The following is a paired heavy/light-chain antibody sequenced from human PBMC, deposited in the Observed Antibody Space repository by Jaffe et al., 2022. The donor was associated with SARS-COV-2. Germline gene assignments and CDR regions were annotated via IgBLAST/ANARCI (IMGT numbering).Heavy chain of an antibody. CDR2: IIPFIGIT. CDR3: ARGPWGSAVAGAEY. J-gene: IGHJ4*02. D-gene: IGHD6-19*01. CDR1: GGTFSNSY. Sequence: QVHLVQSGAEVKKPGSSVRVSCESSGGTFSNSYVSWVRQAPGQGLEWMGRIIPFIGITNYAQKFQGRVTIAADKSSTTIYMELNSLRSDDTAVYFCARGPWGSAVAGAEYWGPGTLVSVSS. V-gene: IGHV1-69*02.
Light chain of an antibody. CDR3: MQTLQTPWT. Sequence: EIVMTQSPLSLPVAPGEPASISCRSSQSLLYSDGNNNVDWYLQKPGQSPQLLIYLASTRASGVPDRFSGSGSGTDFTLKISRVEADDVGVYYCMQTLQTPWTFGQGTKVEIK. J-gene: IGKJ1*01. V-gene: IGKV2-28*01. CDR2: LAS. CDR1: QSLLYSDGNNN.